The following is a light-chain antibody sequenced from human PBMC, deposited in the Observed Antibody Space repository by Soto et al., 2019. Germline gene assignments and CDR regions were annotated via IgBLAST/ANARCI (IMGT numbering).Light chain of an antibody. CDR3: QNFDSAPQT. CDR2: EAS. Sequence: IPFTRSPSSLSASVGDSVTITCRASQDIAIHLAWYQQKPGEAPKLLIYEASNLQSGVPSRFRGSGSGTDFTLTISSLQPEDVATHYCQNFDSAPQTFGQGTKVDNK. J-gene: IGKJ1*01. CDR1: QDIAIH. V-gene: IGKV1-27*01.